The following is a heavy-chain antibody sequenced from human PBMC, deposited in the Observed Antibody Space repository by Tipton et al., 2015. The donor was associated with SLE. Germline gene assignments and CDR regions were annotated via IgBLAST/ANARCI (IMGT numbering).Heavy chain of an antibody. CDR1: VVSISSSSYY. V-gene: IGHV4-39*07. CDR2: LYYSGRT. Sequence: TLSLTCTVSVVSISSSSYYLCWLGRPPGKGLEWIGSLYYSGRTYYNPSLKNRVSLSVDTSKNQFSLKLSSVTAADTAVYYCAEVGYDFWSGDTNAFDIWGQGTMVTVSS. CDR3: AEVGYDFWSGDTNAFDI. J-gene: IGHJ3*02. D-gene: IGHD3-3*01.